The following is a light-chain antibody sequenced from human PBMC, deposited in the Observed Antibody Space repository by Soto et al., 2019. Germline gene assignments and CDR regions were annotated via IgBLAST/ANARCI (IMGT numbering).Light chain of an antibody. J-gene: IGKJ2*01. CDR2: LGS. CDR1: QSLLHSNGYNY. CDR3: MQSLQTPYT. Sequence: DLVMTQSPLSLPVTPGEPASISCKSSQSLLHSNGYNYLDWYLQKPGQSPQLLIYLGSNRASGGPDKFSGSGSGTDFTLKISRVEAEDLGVYYCMQSLQTPYTFGQGTKLEIK. V-gene: IGKV2-28*01.